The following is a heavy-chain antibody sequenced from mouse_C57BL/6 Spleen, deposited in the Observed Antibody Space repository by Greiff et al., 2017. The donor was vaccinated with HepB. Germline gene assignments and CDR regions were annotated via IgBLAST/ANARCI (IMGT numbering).Heavy chain of an antibody. Sequence: EVQLQQSGAELVRPGASVKLSCTASGFNIKDDYMHWVKQRPEQGLEWIGWIDPENGDTEYASKFQGKATITADTSSNTAYLQLSILTSEDTSVYYCTSETAQAPHSFDHWAERTPLTVSS. CDR3: TSETAQAPHSFDH. J-gene: IGHJ2*01. CDR2: IDPENGDT. CDR1: GFNIKDDY. D-gene: IGHD3-2*02. V-gene: IGHV14-4*01.